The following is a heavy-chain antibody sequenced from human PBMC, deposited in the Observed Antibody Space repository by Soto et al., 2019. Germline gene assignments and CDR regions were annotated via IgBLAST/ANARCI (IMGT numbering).Heavy chain of an antibody. CDR1: GFTFSSYA. Sequence: PGGSLRLSCAASGFTFSSYAMSWVRQAPGKGLEWVSAISGSGGSTYYADSVKGRFTISRDNSKNTLYLQMNSLGAEDTAVYYCAKGESGPRSGSYYLPYNWFDPWGQGTLVTVSS. D-gene: IGHD1-26*01. CDR3: AKGESGPRSGSYYLPYNWFDP. CDR2: ISGSGGST. V-gene: IGHV3-23*01. J-gene: IGHJ5*02.